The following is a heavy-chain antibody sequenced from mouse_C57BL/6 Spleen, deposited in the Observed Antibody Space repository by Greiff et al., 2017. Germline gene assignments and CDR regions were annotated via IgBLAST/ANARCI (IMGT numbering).Heavy chain of an antibody. J-gene: IGHJ4*01. D-gene: IGHD1-1*01. CDR3: TTKGYGSSYDYAMDY. Sequence: EVQLQESGAELVRPGASVKLSCTASGFNIKDDYMHWVKQRPEQGLEWIGWIDPENGDTEYASKFQGKATITADTSSNTAYLQLSSLTSEDTAVYYCTTKGYGSSYDYAMDYWGQGTSVTVSS. V-gene: IGHV14-4*01. CDR1: GFNIKDDY. CDR2: IDPENGDT.